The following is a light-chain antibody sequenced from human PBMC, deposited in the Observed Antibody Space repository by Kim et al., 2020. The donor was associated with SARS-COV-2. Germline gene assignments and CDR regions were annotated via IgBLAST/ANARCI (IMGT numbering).Light chain of an antibody. CDR2: DVS. V-gene: IGLV2-14*03. J-gene: IGLJ1*01. CDR3: SSYTSSNINYV. CDR1: SSDVGSYDF. Sequence: SITISCTRTSSDVGSYDFVAWYQHHPDKAPKLMLFDVSKRPSGVSNRFSGSKSGNTASLTISGLQAEDEADYYCSSYTSSNINYVFGTGTKVTVL.